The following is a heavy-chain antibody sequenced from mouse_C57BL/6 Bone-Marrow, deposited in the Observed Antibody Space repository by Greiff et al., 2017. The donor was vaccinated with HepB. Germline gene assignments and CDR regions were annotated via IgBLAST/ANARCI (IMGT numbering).Heavy chain of an antibody. D-gene: IGHD3-2*02. CDR3: ARRKLRLRFAY. CDR2: INPNNGGT. Sequence: EVQLQQSGPELVKPGASVKISCKASGYTFTDYYMNWVKQSHGKSLEWIGDINPNNGGTSYNQKFKGKATLTVDKSSSTAYMELRSLTSEDSAVYYCARRKLRLRFAYWGQGTLVTVSA. CDR1: GYTFTDYY. J-gene: IGHJ3*01. V-gene: IGHV1-26*01.